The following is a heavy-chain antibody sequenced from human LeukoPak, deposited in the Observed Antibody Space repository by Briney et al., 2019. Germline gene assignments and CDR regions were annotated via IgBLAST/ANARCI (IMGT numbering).Heavy chain of an antibody. D-gene: IGHD2-21*02. V-gene: IGHV3-49*04. J-gene: IGHJ1*01. Sequence: GGSLRLSCTASGFTFSDYAMSWVRQAPGQGLEWVGFIRNKPYGGTTEFAASVKGRFTISRDDSKNTLYLQMNSLKTEDTAVYYCTTDLYCGGDCYPEYFQHWGQGTLVTVSS. CDR3: TTDLYCGGDCYPEYFQH. CDR2: IRNKPYGGTT. CDR1: GFTFSDYA.